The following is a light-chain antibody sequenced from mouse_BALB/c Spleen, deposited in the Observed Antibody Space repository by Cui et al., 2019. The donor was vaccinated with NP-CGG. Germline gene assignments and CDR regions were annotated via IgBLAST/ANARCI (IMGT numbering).Light chain of an antibody. CDR1: TGAVTTSNY. Sequence: QAVVTQESALTTSPGETVTLTCRSSTGAVTTSNYANWVQEKPDHLFTGLIGGTNNRPPGVPARFSGSQIGDKAALIITGAQTEDEAIYFCALWYSNHWVFGGGTKLTVL. J-gene: IGLJ1*01. V-gene: IGLV1*01. CDR2: GTN. CDR3: ALWYSNHWV.